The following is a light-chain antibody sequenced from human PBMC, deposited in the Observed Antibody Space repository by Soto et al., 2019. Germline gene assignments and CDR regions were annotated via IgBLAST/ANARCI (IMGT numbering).Light chain of an antibody. Sequence: QSALTQPPSASGSLGQSVTISCTGTKNDIGVYDFVSWYQHHPGKAPRLIIYEVVQRPSGVSDRFSGSKSGNTASLTVSGLQAADEADYFCKSYAGSNTYVFGSGTKLTVL. CDR3: KSYAGSNTYV. CDR2: EVV. V-gene: IGLV2-8*01. J-gene: IGLJ1*01. CDR1: KNDIGVYDF.